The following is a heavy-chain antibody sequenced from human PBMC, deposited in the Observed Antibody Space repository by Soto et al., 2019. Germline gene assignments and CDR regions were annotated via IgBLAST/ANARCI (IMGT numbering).Heavy chain of an antibody. Sequence: QVQLVQSGAEVKKPGAPVKVSCKASGYTFTGYYMHWVRQAPGQGLEWMGWINPNSGGTNYAQKFQGWVTMTRDTSISTAYMELSRLRSDDTAVYYCARGYCGGSCLRWYFDLWGRGTLVTVSS. D-gene: IGHD2-15*01. CDR3: ARGYCGGSCLRWYFDL. CDR2: INPNSGGT. CDR1: GYTFTGYY. V-gene: IGHV1-2*04. J-gene: IGHJ2*01.